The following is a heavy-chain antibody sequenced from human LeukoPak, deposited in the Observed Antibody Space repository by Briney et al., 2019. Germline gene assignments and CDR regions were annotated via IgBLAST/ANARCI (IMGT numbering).Heavy chain of an antibody. Sequence: SETLSLTCTVSGGSISSYYWSWIRQPPGKGLEWIGYIYYSGSTNHNPSLKSRVTISVDTSKNQFSLKLSSVTAADTAVYYCAAVPAAMENNWFDPWGQGTLVTVSS. CDR2: IYYSGST. J-gene: IGHJ5*02. V-gene: IGHV4-59*01. CDR1: GGSISSYY. D-gene: IGHD2-2*01. CDR3: AAVPAAMENNWFDP.